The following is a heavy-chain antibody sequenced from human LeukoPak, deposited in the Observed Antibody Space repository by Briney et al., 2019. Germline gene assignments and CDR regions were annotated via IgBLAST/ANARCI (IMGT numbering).Heavy chain of an antibody. CDR3: ATAGAVTPPRL. D-gene: IGHD4-17*01. V-gene: IGHV3-11*05. CDR1: GFTFSDYY. J-gene: IGHJ4*02. Sequence: GGSLRLSCAASGFTFSDYYMTWVRQAPGKGLEWLSYTSGSSHYTKYADSVKGRFTISRDNAKNSLYLQMNSLSAEDTAVYYCATAGAVTPPRLWGQGTLVTVSS. CDR2: TSGSSHYT.